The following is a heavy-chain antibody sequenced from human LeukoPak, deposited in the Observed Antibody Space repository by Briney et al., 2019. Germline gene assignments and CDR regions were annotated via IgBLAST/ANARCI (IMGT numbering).Heavy chain of an antibody. CDR1: GFTVSSNY. J-gene: IGHJ5*02. V-gene: IGHV3-53*01. CDR3: ARDQLEYYYGSGRGNWFDP. CDR2: IYSGGST. Sequence: GGSLRLSCAASGFTVSSNYMSWVRQAPGKGLEWVSVIYSGGSTYYADSVKGRFTISRDNSKNTLYLQMSSLRAEDTAVYYCARDQLEYYYGSGRGNWFDPWGQGTLATVSS. D-gene: IGHD3-10*01.